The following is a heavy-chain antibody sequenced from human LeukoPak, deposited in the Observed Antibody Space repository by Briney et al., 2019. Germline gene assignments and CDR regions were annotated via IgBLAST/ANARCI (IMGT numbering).Heavy chain of an antibody. D-gene: IGHD1-1*01. CDR1: GFTVSSNY. CDR3: AKSPKTGFPFDY. CDR2: IYGGVNT. J-gene: IGHJ4*02. V-gene: IGHV3-66*01. Sequence: GGSLRLSCAASGFTVSSNYMSWVRQAPGKGQKWVSVIYGGVNTVYADSVQGRFTISRDNSKNTLYLQMSSLRAEDTAVYYCAKSPKTGFPFDYWGKGTLVTVSS.